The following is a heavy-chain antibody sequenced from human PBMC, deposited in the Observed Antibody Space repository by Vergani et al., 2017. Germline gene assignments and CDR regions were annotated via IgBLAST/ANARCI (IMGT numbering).Heavy chain of an antibody. D-gene: IGHD3-10*01. CDR2: IIPIFSAT. CDR1: RGTFSSYA. Sequence: QVHLVQSGSEVKKPGSSVKVSCNASRGTFSSYAISWVRQAPGQGLEWIGRIIPIFSATKYAQKFQGRVTITADESTSTAYMELSSLTSEDTAVYYCSTEAPHHSGERGFDPWGQGTLVTVSS. J-gene: IGHJ5*02. V-gene: IGHV1-69*13. CDR3: STEAPHHSGERGFDP.